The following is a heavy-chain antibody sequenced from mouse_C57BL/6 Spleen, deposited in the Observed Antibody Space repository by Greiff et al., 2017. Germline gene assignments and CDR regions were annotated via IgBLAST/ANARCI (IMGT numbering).Heavy chain of an antibody. CDR3: ARQYYCSSYVGAMDY. D-gene: IGHD1-1*01. CDR1: GFSLTSYG. Sequence: VQLQQSGPGLVAPSQSLSITCTVSGFSLTSYGVHWVRQPPGKGLEWLVVIWSDGSTTYNSALKSRLRISKDNSKSQVFLKRNRLQTDDTAMYYCARQYYCSSYVGAMDYWGQGTSGTVSS. CDR2: IWSDGST. J-gene: IGHJ4*01. V-gene: IGHV2-6-1*01.